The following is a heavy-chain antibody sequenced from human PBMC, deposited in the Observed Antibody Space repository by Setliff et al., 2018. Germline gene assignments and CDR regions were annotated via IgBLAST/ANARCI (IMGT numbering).Heavy chain of an antibody. J-gene: IGHJ4*02. D-gene: IGHD2-2*01. CDR2: IRYDGSNK. V-gene: IGHV3-30*02. CDR3: ARTQVVPAATYSIDY. Sequence: LRLSCAASGFTFSSYGMHWVRQAPGKGLEWVAFIRYDGSNKYYADSVKGRFTISRDNSKNTLYLQMNSLRTEDTAVYYCARTQVVPAATYSIDYWGQGTLVTVSS. CDR1: GFTFSSYG.